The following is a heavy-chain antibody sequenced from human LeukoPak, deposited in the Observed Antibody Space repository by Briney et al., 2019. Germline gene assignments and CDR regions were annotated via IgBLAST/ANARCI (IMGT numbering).Heavy chain of an antibody. D-gene: IGHD5-24*01. Sequence: GESLKISCKGSGYSFTSYWIGWVRQMPGKGLEWMGIIYAGDSDTRYSPSFQGQVTISADKSSSTAYLQWRSLKPSDEAMYYCSSTVEMATMDAFDIWGQGTMVTVSS. CDR1: GYSFTSYW. CDR2: IYAGDSDT. J-gene: IGHJ3*02. V-gene: IGHV5-51*01. CDR3: SSTVEMATMDAFDI.